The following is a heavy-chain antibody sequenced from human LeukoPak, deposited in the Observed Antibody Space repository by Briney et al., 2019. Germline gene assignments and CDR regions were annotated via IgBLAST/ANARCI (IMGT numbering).Heavy chain of an antibody. CDR3: AKDFEYSGYSSSNFDY. D-gene: IGHD6-13*01. CDR2: ISESGGGT. J-gene: IGHJ4*02. V-gene: IGHV3-23*01. Sequence: PGGSLRLSCAASGFTFSSYAMSWVRQAPGKGLEWVSTISESGGGTYYAGSVRGRFTISRDNSKNTLYLQMNSLRADDTAVYYCAKDFEYSGYSSSNFDYWGQGTLVTVSS. CDR1: GFTFSSYA.